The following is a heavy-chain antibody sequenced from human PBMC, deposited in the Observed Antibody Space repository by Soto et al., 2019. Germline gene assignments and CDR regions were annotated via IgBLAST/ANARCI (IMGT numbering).Heavy chain of an antibody. CDR2: ISGSGGST. CDR3: AKEGRDGDTAMDNWFDP. D-gene: IGHD5-18*01. Sequence: GGSLRLSCAASGFTFSSYAMSWVRQAPGKGLEWVSAISGSGGSTYYADSVKGRFTISRANSKNTRYLQMNSLRAEDTAVYYCAKEGRDGDTAMDNWFDPWGQGTLVTVSS. CDR1: GFTFSSYA. J-gene: IGHJ5*02. V-gene: IGHV3-23*01.